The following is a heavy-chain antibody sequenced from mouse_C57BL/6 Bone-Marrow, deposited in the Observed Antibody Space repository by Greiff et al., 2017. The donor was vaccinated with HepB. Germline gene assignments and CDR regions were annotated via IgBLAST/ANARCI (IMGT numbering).Heavy chain of an antibody. D-gene: IGHD1-1*01. CDR2: IDPANGNT. V-gene: IGHV14-3*01. CDR1: GFNIKNTY. J-gene: IGHJ1*03. CDR3: ARYGSSYDWYFDV. Sequence: VQLKQSVAELVRPGASVKLSCTASGFNIKNTYMHWVKQRPEQGLEWIGRIDPANGNTKYAPKFQGKATIAADKSSTTAYLQLSSLTSEDTAIYYCARYGSSYDWYFDVWGTGTTVTVSS.